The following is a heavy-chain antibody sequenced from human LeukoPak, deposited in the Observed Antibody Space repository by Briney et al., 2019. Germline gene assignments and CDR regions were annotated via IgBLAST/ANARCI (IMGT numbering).Heavy chain of an antibody. V-gene: IGHV1-2*02. CDR2: INPNSGGT. CDR1: GYTFTGYY. J-gene: IGHJ6*03. D-gene: IGHD3-3*01. CDR3: ARDRGIFGVVIAYYYMDV. Sequence: ASVKVSCKASGYTFTGYYMHWVRQAPGQGLEWMGWINPNSGGTNYAQEFQGRVTMTRDTSISTDYMELSRLRSDDTAVYYCARDRGIFGVVIAYYYMDVWGKGTTVTVSS.